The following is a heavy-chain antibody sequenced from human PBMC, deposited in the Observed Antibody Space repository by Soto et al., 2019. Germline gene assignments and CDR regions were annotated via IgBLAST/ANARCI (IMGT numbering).Heavy chain of an antibody. D-gene: IGHD6-13*01. J-gene: IGHJ4*02. V-gene: IGHV1-46*01. Sequence: QVQLVQSGAEVKKPGASVKVSCKASGYIFINYYIHWVRQAPGQGLEWIGIINPNGGSTNYAQKFRGRVTLARDTSTSTVYMDLSSLIFEDTAMYYCARDLAAGDFWGQGTLVTVSS. CDR2: INPNGGST. CDR1: GYIFINYY. CDR3: ARDLAAGDF.